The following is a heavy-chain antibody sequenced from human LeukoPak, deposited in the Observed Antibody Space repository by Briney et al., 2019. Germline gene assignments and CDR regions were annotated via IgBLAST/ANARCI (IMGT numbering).Heavy chain of an antibody. V-gene: IGHV3-74*01. CDR3: ARGRERRYSSSWPRENWFDP. CDR1: GFTFSSYW. CDR2: INSDGSST. J-gene: IGHJ5*02. D-gene: IGHD6-13*01. Sequence: HPGGSLRLSCAASGFTFSSYWMHWVRQAPGKGLVWVSRINSDGSSTSYADSVKGRFTISRDNAKNTPYLQMNSLRAEDTAVYYCARGRERRYSSSWPRENWFDPWGQGTLVTVSS.